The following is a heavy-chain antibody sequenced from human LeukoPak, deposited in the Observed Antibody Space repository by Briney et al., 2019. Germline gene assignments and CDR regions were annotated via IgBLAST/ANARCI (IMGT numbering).Heavy chain of an antibody. V-gene: IGHV4-39*01. CDR1: GGSISSGDYY. CDR2: MYNGGRT. CDR3: ARRRIVPNSDYYFDY. J-gene: IGHJ4*02. Sequence: PSETLSLTCTVSGGSISSGDYYWSWIRQPPGKGLEWIGSMYNGGRTYYNPSLKSRVTISVDMSKNQFSLKVTSVTAADTAVYYCARRRIVPNSDYYFDYWGQGTLVTVSS. D-gene: IGHD2-2*01.